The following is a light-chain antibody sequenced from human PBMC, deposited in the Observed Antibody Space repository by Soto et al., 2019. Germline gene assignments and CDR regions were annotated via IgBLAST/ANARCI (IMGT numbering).Light chain of an antibody. J-gene: IGKJ1*01. V-gene: IGKV3-15*01. CDR1: QTISSR. CDR3: QQYDKWPPA. CDR2: QTS. Sequence: GMSQSPATLSTYIGERVTLSCRASQTISSRLAWYQQRPGQAPRLLIYQTSTRATGVPARFSGSGSGTEFTLVISSLQSEDLAIYSCQQYDKWPPAFGQGTNV.